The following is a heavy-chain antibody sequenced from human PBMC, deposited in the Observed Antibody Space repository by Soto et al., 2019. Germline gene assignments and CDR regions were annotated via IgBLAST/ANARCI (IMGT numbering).Heavy chain of an antibody. V-gene: IGHV1-3*01. CDR1: GYTFTSYT. J-gene: IGHJ1*01. D-gene: IGHD2-15*01. CDR3: AREVGYCSVGSCHTYFHY. CDR2: INAGNGST. Sequence: ASVKFYCKASGYTFTSYTLHWVRHAPGEGLEWMGWINAGNGSTKSSLKFQDRVTFTRDTSATTAYVELRSLRIEDAAVYYCAREVGYCSVGSCHTYFHYWGQGTPVTVSS.